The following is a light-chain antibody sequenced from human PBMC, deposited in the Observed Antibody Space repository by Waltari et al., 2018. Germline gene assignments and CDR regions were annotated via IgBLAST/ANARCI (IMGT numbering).Light chain of an antibody. Sequence: KLMTPSSVTPSLTPRERANLPCRASQSVDSNFARFQQKPGQPPRRLLYGASNRATGVPARFRGSGSGTEFTLTISSLQSADFAIYYCQQYYNWPYTFGQGTKLEIK. J-gene: IGKJ2*01. CDR3: QQYYNWPYT. CDR2: GAS. V-gene: IGKV3-15*01. CDR1: QSVDSN.